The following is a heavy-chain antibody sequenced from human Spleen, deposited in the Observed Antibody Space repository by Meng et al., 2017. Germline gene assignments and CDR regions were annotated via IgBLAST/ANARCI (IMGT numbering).Heavy chain of an antibody. J-gene: IGHJ4*02. CDR1: GFTFSSYD. Sequence: GESLKISCAASGFTFSSYDMNWVRQAPGKGLEWVSYISSGGRTIYYADSVKGRFTISRDNDKNSLYLQMNSLGAVDTAVYYCARERYYDNSGYQYWGQGTLVTFSS. CDR3: ARERYYDNSGYQY. V-gene: IGHV3-48*03. D-gene: IGHD3-22*01. CDR2: ISSGGRTI.